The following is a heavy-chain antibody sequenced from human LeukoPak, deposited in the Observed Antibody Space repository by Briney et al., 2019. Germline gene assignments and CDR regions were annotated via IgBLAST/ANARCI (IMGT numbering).Heavy chain of an antibody. Sequence: RASVTVSCKASGYTFTSYYMHWVRRAPGQGLEWMGIINPSGGSTSYAQKFQGRVTMTRDMSTSTVYMELSSLRSEDTAVYYCARDRYYDFWSGYPPPTYFDYWGQGTLVTVSS. J-gene: IGHJ4*02. CDR2: INPSGGST. V-gene: IGHV1-46*01. D-gene: IGHD3-3*01. CDR3: ARDRYYDFWSGYPPPTYFDY. CDR1: GYTFTSYY.